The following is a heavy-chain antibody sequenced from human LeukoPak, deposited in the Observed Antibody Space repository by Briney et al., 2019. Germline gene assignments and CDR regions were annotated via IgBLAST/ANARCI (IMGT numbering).Heavy chain of an antibody. CDR2: INTNTGNP. V-gene: IGHV7-4-1*02. J-gene: IGHJ4*02. CDR3: ARTTYYYEGSGYYYFEN. D-gene: IGHD3-22*01. CDR1: GYSLTGYN. Sequence: GASVKVSCKASGYSLTGYNMNWVRKAPGQGLEWMGWINTNTGNPTYAQGFTGRFVFSLDTSVSTAYLQISSLKAEDTAVYYCARTTYYYEGSGYYYFENWGQGTLVTVSS.